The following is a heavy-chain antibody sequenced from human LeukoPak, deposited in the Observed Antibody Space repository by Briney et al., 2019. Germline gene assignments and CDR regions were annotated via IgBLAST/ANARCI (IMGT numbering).Heavy chain of an antibody. D-gene: IGHD3-10*01. CDR2: IIPIFGTA. CDR1: GGTFSSYA. Sequence: SVKVSCKASGGTFSSYAISWVRQAPGQGLEWMGGIIPIFGTANYAQKFQGRVTITADKSTSTAYMELSSLRSEDTAVYYCARGRGVWFGELRDYFDYWGQGTLVTVSS. J-gene: IGHJ4*02. CDR3: ARGRGVWFGELRDYFDY. V-gene: IGHV1-69*06.